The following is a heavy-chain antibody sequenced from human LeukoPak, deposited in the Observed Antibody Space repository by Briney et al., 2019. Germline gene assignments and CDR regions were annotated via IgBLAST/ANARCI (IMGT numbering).Heavy chain of an antibody. Sequence: PGGSLRLSCAASGFTFSSCGMSWVRQAPGKGLEWVSALSDSGGSTFYADSVKGRFTISRDNSKNTLYLQMNRLRAEDTAVYYCLCAGTSCSKNWFDPWGQGTLVTVSS. D-gene: IGHD2-2*01. CDR1: GFTFSSCG. V-gene: IGHV3-23*01. CDR2: LSDSGGST. J-gene: IGHJ5*02. CDR3: LCAGTSCSKNWFDP.